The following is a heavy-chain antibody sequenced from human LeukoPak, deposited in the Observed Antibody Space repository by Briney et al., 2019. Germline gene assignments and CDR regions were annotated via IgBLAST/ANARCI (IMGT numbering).Heavy chain of an antibody. CDR2: ISSSSSYI. CDR1: GFTFSSYS. Sequence: GGSLRLSCAASGFTFSSYSMNWVRQAPGKGLEWVSSISSSSSYIYYADSVKGRFTISRDNAKNSLYLQMNSLRAEDTVVYYCARDLDLGVTRWLEPEFDYWGQGTLVTVSS. CDR3: ARDLDLGVTRWLEPEFDY. J-gene: IGHJ4*02. D-gene: IGHD5-24*01. V-gene: IGHV3-21*01.